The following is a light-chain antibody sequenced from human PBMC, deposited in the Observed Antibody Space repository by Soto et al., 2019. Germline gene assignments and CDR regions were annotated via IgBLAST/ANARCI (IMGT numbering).Light chain of an antibody. Sequence: EIVMTQSPATLSVSPGERVTLSCRASQSVSGNLAWYQQKLGQAPRLVIYGASTRATGIPGRFSGSGSGTEFTLTISSLQSEDFAVYYCQQYNSWLFTFGGGTRVEIK. J-gene: IGKJ4*01. V-gene: IGKV3-15*01. CDR1: QSVSGN. CDR3: QQYNSWLFT. CDR2: GAS.